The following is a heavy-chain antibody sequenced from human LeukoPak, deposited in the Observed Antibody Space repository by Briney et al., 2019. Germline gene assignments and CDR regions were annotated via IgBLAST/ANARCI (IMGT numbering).Heavy chain of an antibody. D-gene: IGHD5-24*01. J-gene: IGHJ4*02. CDR3: ARAWPVEPYYFDY. V-gene: IGHV4-61*02. CDR2: IYTSGST. CDR1: GGSISSGSYY. Sequence: SQTLSLTCTVSGGSISSGSYYWSWIRQPAGKGLEWIGRIYTSGSTNYNPSLKSRVTIPVDTSKNQFSLKLSSVTAADTAVYYCARAWPVEPYYFDYGGQGTLVTVSP.